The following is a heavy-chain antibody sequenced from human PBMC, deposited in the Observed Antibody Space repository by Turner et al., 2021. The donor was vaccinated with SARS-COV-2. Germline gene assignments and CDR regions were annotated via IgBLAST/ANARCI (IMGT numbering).Heavy chain of an antibody. CDR1: GFTFSSYT. CDR3: ARAVYDFWSGYYSYGMDV. J-gene: IGHJ6*02. Sequence: EVQLVESGGGLVQPGGSLRLSCAASGFTFSSYTMNWVRQAPGKGLEWVSYISSSSTIIYYAGSVKGRFTISRDNAKNSLYLQMNSLRDEDTAVYYCARAVYDFWSGYYSYGMDVWGQGTTVTVSS. V-gene: IGHV3-48*02. D-gene: IGHD3-3*01. CDR2: ISSSSTII.